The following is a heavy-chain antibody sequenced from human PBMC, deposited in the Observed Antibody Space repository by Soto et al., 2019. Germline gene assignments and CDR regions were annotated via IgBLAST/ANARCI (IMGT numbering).Heavy chain of an antibody. Sequence: GGSLRLSCAASGFTFSSYAMSWVRQAPGKGLEWVSAISGSGGSTYYADSVKGRFTISRDNSKNTLYLQMNSLRAEDTAVYYCAKAGRAGPYKNWFDPWGQGTLVTVSS. CDR3: AKAGRAGPYKNWFDP. J-gene: IGHJ5*02. CDR1: GFTFSSYA. V-gene: IGHV3-23*01. D-gene: IGHD6-19*01. CDR2: ISGSGGST.